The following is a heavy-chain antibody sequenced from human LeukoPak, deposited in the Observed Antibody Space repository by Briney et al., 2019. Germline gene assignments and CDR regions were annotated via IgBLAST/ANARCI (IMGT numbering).Heavy chain of an antibody. V-gene: IGHV3-74*01. D-gene: IGHD2-15*01. CDR1: GFTFSSYW. CDR2: ISNDGGNT. CDR3: ASGSGYCSGGSCSDY. J-gene: IGHJ4*02. Sequence: GGSLRLSCAASGFTFSSYWMHWVRHAPGKGLVWVSRISNDGGNTIYADSVKGRFTISRDNAKNSLYLQMNSLRAEDTAVYYCASGSGYCSGGSCSDYWGQGTLVTVSS.